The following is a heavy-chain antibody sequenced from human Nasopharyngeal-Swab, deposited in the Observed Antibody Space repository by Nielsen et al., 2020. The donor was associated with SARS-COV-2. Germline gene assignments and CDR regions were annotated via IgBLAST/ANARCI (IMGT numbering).Heavy chain of an antibody. CDR1: GFTFSDYY. J-gene: IGHJ4*02. CDR3: ARDIDDYVWGSYFDY. CDR2: ISSSGSTI. D-gene: IGHD3-16*01. Sequence: GESLKISCAASGFTFSDYYMSWIRQAPGKGLEWVSYISSSGSTIYYADSVKGRFTISRDNAKNSLYLQMNSLRAEDTAVYYCARDIDDYVWGSYFDYWGQGTLVTVSS. V-gene: IGHV3-11*04.